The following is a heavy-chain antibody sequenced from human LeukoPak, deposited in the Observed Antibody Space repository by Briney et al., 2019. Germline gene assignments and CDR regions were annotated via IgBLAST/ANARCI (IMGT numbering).Heavy chain of an antibody. CDR3: AATPIGYCSSTSCYAGPYFDY. J-gene: IGHJ4*02. D-gene: IGHD2-2*01. V-gene: IGHV4-59*01. CDR1: GGSISSYY. CDR2: IYYSGST. Sequence: PSETLSLTCTVSGGSISSYYWSWIRQPPGKGLEWIGYIYYSGSTNYNPSLKSRVTISVGTSKNQFSLKLSSVTAADTAVYYCAATPIGYCSSTSCYAGPYFDYWGQGTLVTVSS.